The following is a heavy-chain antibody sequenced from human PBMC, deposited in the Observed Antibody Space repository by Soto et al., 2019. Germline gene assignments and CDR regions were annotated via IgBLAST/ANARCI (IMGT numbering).Heavy chain of an antibody. CDR1: GFTFSSYA. CDR3: ARSPLGYCSGGSCYDYYYYYMDV. J-gene: IGHJ6*03. Sequence: GGSLRLSCAASGFTFSSYAMSWVRQAPGKGLEWVSAISGSGGSTYYADSVKGRFTISRDNSKNTLYLQMNSLRAEDTAVYYCARSPLGYCSGGSCYDYYYYYMDVWGKGTTVTVSS. D-gene: IGHD2-15*01. CDR2: ISGSGGST. V-gene: IGHV3-23*01.